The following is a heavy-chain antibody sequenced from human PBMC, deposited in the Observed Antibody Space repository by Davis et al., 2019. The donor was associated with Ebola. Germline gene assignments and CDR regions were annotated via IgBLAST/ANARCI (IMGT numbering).Heavy chain of an antibody. V-gene: IGHV3-23*01. CDR3: ARDRLPRVGYYYYYGMDV. CDR2: VSGSGGST. J-gene: IGHJ6*02. D-gene: IGHD6-25*01. CDR1: GFTFNTYA. Sequence: PGGSLRLSCAASGFTFNTYAMSWVRQAPGKGLEWVSAVSGSGGSTYSADSVRGRFTISRDNSTNTLYLQMNSLRAEDTALYYCARDRLPRVGYYYYYGMDVWGQGTTVTVSS.